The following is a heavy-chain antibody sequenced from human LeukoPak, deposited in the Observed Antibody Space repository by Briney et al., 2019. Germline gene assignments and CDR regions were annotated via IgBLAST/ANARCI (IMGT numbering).Heavy chain of an antibody. CDR1: GFTFSSYG. J-gene: IGHJ6*03. Sequence: GGSLRLSCAASGFTFSSYGMHWVRQAPGKGLEWVAFIRYDGSNKYYADSVKGRFTISRDNSKNTLYLQMNSLRAEDTAVYYCAREHSSSWYQSDYYYYMDVWGKGTTVTISS. V-gene: IGHV3-30*02. CDR3: AREHSSSWYQSDYYYYMDV. CDR2: IRYDGSNK. D-gene: IGHD6-13*01.